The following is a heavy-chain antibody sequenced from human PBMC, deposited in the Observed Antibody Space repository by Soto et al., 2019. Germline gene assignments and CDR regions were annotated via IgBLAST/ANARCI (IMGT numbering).Heavy chain of an antibody. Sequence: ASVKVSCKVSGYTLTELSMHWVRQAPGKGLEWMGGFDPEDGETIYAQKFQGRVTITADESTSTAYMELSSLRSEDTAVYYCATYSGSYHLPRGWYYYGMDVWGQGTTVTVSS. CDR1: GYTLTELS. J-gene: IGHJ6*02. V-gene: IGHV1-24*01. D-gene: IGHD1-26*01. CDR3: ATYSGSYHLPRGWYYYGMDV. CDR2: FDPEDGET.